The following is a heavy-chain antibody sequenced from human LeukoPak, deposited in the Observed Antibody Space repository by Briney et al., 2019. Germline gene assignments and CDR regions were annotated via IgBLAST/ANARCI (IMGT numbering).Heavy chain of an antibody. CDR1: GGSISSYY. CDR2: THYSGST. Sequence: SETLSLTCTVSGGSISSYYWSRIRQPPEKGLEWIGYTHYSGSTNYNPALKSRVTMSVDTSKNQFSLKLSSVTAADTAVYYCAREGGTGAFDIWGQGTMVTV. V-gene: IGHV4-59*01. J-gene: IGHJ3*02. CDR3: AREGGTGAFDI. D-gene: IGHD1-14*01.